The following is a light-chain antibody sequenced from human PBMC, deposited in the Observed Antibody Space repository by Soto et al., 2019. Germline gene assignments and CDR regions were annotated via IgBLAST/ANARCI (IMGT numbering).Light chain of an antibody. CDR2: EVT. CDR3: CSYTSIDSVV. CDR1: SSDVGKYDA. V-gene: IGLV2-23*02. J-gene: IGLJ2*01. Sequence: QSALGQPASVSGSTGKSITTSCAGTSSDVGKYDAVSWYQQHPGKAPKFIIYEVTKRPSGISDRFSGSKSGNTASLTISGLQAEDEADYYCCSYTSIDSVVFGGGTKLTVL.